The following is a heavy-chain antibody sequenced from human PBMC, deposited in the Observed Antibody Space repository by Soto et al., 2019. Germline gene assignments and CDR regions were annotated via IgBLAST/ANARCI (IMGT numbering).Heavy chain of an antibody. V-gene: IGHV3-66*01. D-gene: IGHD4-17*01. CDR1: GFTVSSNY. CDR2: IYSGGST. J-gene: IGHJ4*02. Sequence: GGSLRLSCAASGFTVSSNYMSWVRQAPGKGLEWVSVIYSGGSTYYADSVKGRFTISRDNAKNSLYLQMNSLRAEDTAVYYCARVGWTSLTFFDYWGQGTLVTVSS. CDR3: ARVGWTSLTFFDY.